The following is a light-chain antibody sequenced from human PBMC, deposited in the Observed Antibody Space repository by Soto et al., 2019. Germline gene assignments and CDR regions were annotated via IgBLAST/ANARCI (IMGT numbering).Light chain of an antibody. J-gene: IGLJ3*02. CDR1: NIGSKG. CDR2: YDS. CDR3: QVWDSSSDHWV. V-gene: IGLV3-21*04. Sequence: SYELTQPPSVSVAPGKTARITCGGNNIGSKGVHWYQQKPGQAPVLVIYYDSDRPSGIPERFSGSNSGNTATLTISRVEAGYQADYYCQVWDSSSDHWVFGGGTKLTVL.